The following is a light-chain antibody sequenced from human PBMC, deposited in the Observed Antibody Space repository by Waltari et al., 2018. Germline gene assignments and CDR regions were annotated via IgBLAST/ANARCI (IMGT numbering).Light chain of an antibody. J-gene: IGLJ3*02. CDR1: TNNIGTKG. CDR2: GI. Sequence: QSALNQEASVSGTVGQKVTLSCTGNTNNIGTKGVGWYQQISHGPPKSVMFGISLPSGIPDRFSGSKSGTTASLTISGLQPEDEGDYFCSTWDHSLNGRVFGGGTKLTVL. CDR3: STWDHSLNGRV. V-gene: IGLV1-36*01.